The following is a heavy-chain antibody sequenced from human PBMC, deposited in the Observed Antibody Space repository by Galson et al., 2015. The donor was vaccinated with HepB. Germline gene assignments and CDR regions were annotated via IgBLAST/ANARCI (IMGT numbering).Heavy chain of an antibody. CDR2: INAGNGNT. Sequence: SVKVSCKASGYTFTSYAMHWVRQAPGQRLEWMGWINAGNGNTKYSQKFQGRVTITRDTSASTAYMELSSLRSEDTAVYYCARDPTLEYSSSEAYFQHWGQGTLVTVSS. J-gene: IGHJ1*01. CDR3: ARDPTLEYSSSEAYFQH. CDR1: GYTFTSYA. D-gene: IGHD6-6*01. V-gene: IGHV1-3*01.